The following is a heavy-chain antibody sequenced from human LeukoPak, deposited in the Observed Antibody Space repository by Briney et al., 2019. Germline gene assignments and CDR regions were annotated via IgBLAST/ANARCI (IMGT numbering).Heavy chain of an antibody. V-gene: IGHV3-30*18. CDR3: AKDASELLLQH. CDR2: ISYDGSNK. Sequence: PGGPLRLSCAASGFTFSSYGMHWVRQAPGKGLEWVAVISYDGSNKYYADSVKGRFTISRDNSKNTLYLQMSSLRAEDTAVYYCAKDASELLLQHWGQGTLVTVSS. D-gene: IGHD1-26*01. J-gene: IGHJ1*01. CDR1: GFTFSSYG.